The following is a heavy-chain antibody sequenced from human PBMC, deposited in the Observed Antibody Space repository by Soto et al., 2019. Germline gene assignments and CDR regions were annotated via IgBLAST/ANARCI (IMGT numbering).Heavy chain of an antibody. Sequence: QVQLVQSGAEVKKPGSSVKVSCKASGGTFSSYAISWVRQAPGQGLEWMGGIIPIFATANYAQKFQGRVTXTXVEATSTGYMELSSLSSEETAVYYCARGGGSRADDYWGQGTLVTVSS. CDR3: ARGGGSRADDY. V-gene: IGHV1-69*12. J-gene: IGHJ4*02. CDR2: IIPIFATA. D-gene: IGHD2-15*01. CDR1: GGTFSSYA.